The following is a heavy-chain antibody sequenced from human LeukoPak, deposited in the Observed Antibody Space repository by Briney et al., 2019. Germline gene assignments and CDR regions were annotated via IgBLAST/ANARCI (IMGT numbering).Heavy chain of an antibody. J-gene: IGHJ3*02. CDR3: ARDLAGPPQEAFDI. CDR2: IKKDGSER. Sequence: GGSLRLSCAASGFTFSSYWMKWVRQAPGKGLEWVANIKKDGSERYYEDSVKGRFTISRDNTRKSLYLQMNTLRAEDTAVYYCARDLAGPPQEAFDIWGQGTMVTVSS. CDR1: GFTFSSYW. V-gene: IGHV3-7*01.